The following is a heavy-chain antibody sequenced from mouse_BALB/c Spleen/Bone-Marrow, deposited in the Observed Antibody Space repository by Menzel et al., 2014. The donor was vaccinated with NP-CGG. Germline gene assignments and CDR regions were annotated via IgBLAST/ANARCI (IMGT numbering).Heavy chain of an antibody. Sequence: VQLQQSGAELVRPGTSVKVSCKASGYAFTNYLIEWVKQRPGQSLEWIGVINPGSGGTNYNEKFKGKATLTADKSSSTAYMQLSSLTSDDSAVYFCARELGRWYFDVWGAGTTVTVSS. V-gene: IGHV1-54*01. CDR2: INPGSGGT. J-gene: IGHJ1*01. CDR1: GYAFTNYL. D-gene: IGHD4-1*01. CDR3: ARELGRWYFDV.